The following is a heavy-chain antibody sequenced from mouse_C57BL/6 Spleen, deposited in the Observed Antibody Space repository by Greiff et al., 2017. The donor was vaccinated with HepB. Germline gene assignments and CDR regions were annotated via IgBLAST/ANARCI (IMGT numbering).Heavy chain of an antibody. J-gene: IGHJ4*01. CDR2: ISDGGSYT. Sequence: EVKLVESGGGLVKPGGSLKLSCAASGFTFSSYAMSWVRQTPEKRLEWVATISDGGSYTYYPDNVKGRFTISRDNAKNNLYLQMSHLKSEDTAMYYCARSGVYYDYLYAMDYWGQGTSVTVSS. CDR3: ARSGVYYDYLYAMDY. V-gene: IGHV5-4*03. CDR1: GFTFSSYA. D-gene: IGHD2-4*01.